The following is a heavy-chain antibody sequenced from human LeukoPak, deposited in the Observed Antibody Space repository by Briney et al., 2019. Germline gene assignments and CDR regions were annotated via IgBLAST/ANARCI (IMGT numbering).Heavy chain of an antibody. CDR3: ASHDPVGYYQHGMDV. CDR1: GGSISGYF. D-gene: IGHD2-15*01. CDR2: IYYTGAT. V-gene: IGHV4-59*08. Sequence: KPSETLSLTCTVSGGSISGYFWSCIRQPPGQGLEFIGYIYYTGATLYNPSLNSRVTMSVETSKNQFSLKLSSVTAADTAVYYCASHDPVGYYQHGMDVWGQGTTVTVSS. J-gene: IGHJ6*02.